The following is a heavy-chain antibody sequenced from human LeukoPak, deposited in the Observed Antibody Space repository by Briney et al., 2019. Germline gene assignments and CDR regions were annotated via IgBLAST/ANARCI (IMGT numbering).Heavy chain of an antibody. J-gene: IGHJ6*02. CDR3: ARGGRFTMVRGVIISPDYYGMDV. CDR1: GYTFTSYD. CDR2: MNPNSGNT. V-gene: IGHV1-8*01. Sequence: ASVKVSCKASGYTFTSYDINWVRQATGQGLEWMGWMNPNSGNTGYAQRFQGRVTMTRNTSISTAYMELSSLRSEDTAVYYCARGGRFTMVRGVIISPDYYGMDVWGQGTTVTVSS. D-gene: IGHD3-10*01.